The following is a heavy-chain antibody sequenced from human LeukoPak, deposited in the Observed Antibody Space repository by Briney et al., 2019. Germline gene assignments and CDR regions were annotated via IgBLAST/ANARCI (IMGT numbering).Heavy chain of an antibody. CDR2: IGGRVKQ. D-gene: IGHD3-10*01. Sequence: GGSLSLSCAASGLPFSSYALSWVRLARGKAREWVAAIGGRVKQNYASSGKGRVPILRDNSRQTLHLQMTGLEAEDTAVYYCAKELGFYYGSPGYFDDWGQGALVSVSS. V-gene: IGHV3-23*01. J-gene: IGHJ4*02. CDR3: AKELGFYYGSPGYFDD. CDR1: GLPFSSYA.